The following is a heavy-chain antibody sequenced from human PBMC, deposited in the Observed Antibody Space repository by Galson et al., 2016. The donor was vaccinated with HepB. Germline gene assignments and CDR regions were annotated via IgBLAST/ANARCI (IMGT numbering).Heavy chain of an antibody. Sequence: SLRLSCAGPGFNFNIYVMSWVRQAPGKGLEWVATIDENAYETQYTDSVKGRFTISRDNSANTLYLQMSCLRAEDTALYYCAKKRMAPVAGNNYCGSWGQGTLVTVSS. CDR1: GFNFNIYV. CDR3: AKKRMAPVAGNNYCGS. CDR2: IDENAYET. V-gene: IGHV3-23*05. D-gene: IGHD6-19*01. J-gene: IGHJ4*02.